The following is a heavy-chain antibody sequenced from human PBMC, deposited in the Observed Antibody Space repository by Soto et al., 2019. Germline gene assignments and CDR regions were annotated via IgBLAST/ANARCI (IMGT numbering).Heavy chain of an antibody. J-gene: IGHJ6*02. CDR1: GFSVSYNC. CDR3: ARDPRPSDYYSYSGMDV. V-gene: IGHV3-53*01. Sequence: VQLVESGGGLIQPGGSLRLSCAASGFSVSYNCMTWVRQAPGKGREWVSVIFVGGSANYADSVSGRFTISRDDSKTTVYLQMNSLRAEDTDVYYCARDPRPSDYYSYSGMDVWGQGTTVTVSS. D-gene: IGHD6-6*01. CDR2: IFVGGSA.